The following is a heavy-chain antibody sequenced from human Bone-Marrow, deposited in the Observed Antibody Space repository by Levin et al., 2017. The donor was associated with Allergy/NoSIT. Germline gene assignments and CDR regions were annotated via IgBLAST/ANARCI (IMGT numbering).Heavy chain of an antibody. CDR1: GFPFSNSW. CDR3: AAYSSNWDGGDY. V-gene: IGHV3-7*03. CDR2: INQEGNEE. D-gene: IGHD6-13*01. J-gene: IGHJ4*02. Sequence: LSLTCAASGFPFSNSWMSWVRQAPGKGLEWVANINQEGNEEYYVDSLKGRFTISRDNAKNSLYLQVNGLSADDTAVYYCAAYSSNWDGGDYWGQGVLVTVSS.